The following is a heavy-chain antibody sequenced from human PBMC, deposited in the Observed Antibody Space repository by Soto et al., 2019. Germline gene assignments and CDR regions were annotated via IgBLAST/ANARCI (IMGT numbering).Heavy chain of an antibody. CDR3: AREWSTSCYNCRSNWFAP. J-gene: IGHJ5*02. CDR1: GFTFSSYG. Sequence: QVQLVESGGGVVQPGRSLRLSCAASGFTFSSYGMHWVRQAPGKGLEWVAVIWYDGSNKYYADSVKGRFTISRDNSKNALYLQMNSLRAEDTAVYYCAREWSTSCYNCRSNWFAPWGQGTLVTVSS. D-gene: IGHD2-2*02. CDR2: IWYDGSNK. V-gene: IGHV3-33*01.